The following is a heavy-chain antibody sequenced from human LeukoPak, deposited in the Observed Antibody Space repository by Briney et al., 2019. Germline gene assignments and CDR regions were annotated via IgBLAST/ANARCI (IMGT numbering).Heavy chain of an antibody. J-gene: IGHJ3*02. CDR2: INPNSGGT. CDR1: GYTFTGYY. D-gene: IGHD2-15*01. CDR3: ASWGGSSHHPTRFWIDAFDI. V-gene: IGHV1-2*02. Sequence: GASVKVSCKASGYTFTGYYMHWVRQAPGQGLEWMGWINPNSGGTNYAQKFQGRVTMTRDTSISTAYMELSRLRSDDTAVYYCASWGGSSHHPTRFWIDAFDIWGQGTMVTVPS.